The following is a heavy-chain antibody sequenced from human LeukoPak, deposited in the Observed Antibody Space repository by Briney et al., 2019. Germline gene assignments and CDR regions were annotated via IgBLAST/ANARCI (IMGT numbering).Heavy chain of an antibody. CDR1: GFTFSSYS. J-gene: IGHJ4*02. V-gene: IGHV3-21*01. CDR2: ISSSSSYI. Sequence: PGGSLRLSCAASGFTFSSYSMNWVRQAPGKGLEWVSSISSSSSYIYYADSVKGRFTISRDNAKNSLYLQMNSLRAEDTAVYYCARAVGTGSYYPDYWGQGTLVTVSS. D-gene: IGHD3-10*01. CDR3: ARAVGTGSYYPDY.